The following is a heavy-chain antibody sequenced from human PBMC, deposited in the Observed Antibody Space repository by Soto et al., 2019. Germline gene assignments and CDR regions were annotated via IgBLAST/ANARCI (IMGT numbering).Heavy chain of an antibody. V-gene: IGHV3-21*01. J-gene: IGHJ4*02. CDR3: ARVTGGPHAKTPFDY. CDR1: GFTFSSYS. Sequence: GSLRLSCAASGFTFSSYSMNWVRQAPGKGLEWVSSISSSSSYIYYADSVKGRFTISRDNAKNSLYLQMNSLRAEDTAVYYCARVTGGPHAKTPFDYWGQGTLVTVSS. CDR2: ISSSSSYI.